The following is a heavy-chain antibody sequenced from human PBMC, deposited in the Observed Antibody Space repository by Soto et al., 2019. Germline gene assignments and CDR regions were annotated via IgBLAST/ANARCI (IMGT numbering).Heavy chain of an antibody. CDR3: ARGISGSYRKGYFDY. D-gene: IGHD1-26*01. V-gene: IGHV3-30-3*01. CDR1: GFTFSSYA. Sequence: ESVGGVVQPGRSLRLSCAASGFTFSSYAMHWVRQAPGKGLEWVAVISYDGSNKYYADSVKGRFTISRDNSKNTLYLQMNSLRAEDTAVYYCARGISGSYRKGYFDYWGQGTLVTVSS. CDR2: ISYDGSNK. J-gene: IGHJ4*02.